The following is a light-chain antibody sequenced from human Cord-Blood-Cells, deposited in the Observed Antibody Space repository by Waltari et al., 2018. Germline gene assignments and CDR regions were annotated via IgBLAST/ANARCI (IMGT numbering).Light chain of an antibody. CDR2: EGR. V-gene: IGLV2-23*01. J-gene: IGLJ3*02. CDR1: SSDVGSYNL. Sequence: QSALTQPASVSGSPGQSLTISCTGTSSDVGSYNLVSWYQQHPGKAPKLVCYEGRKRPSGVSHRFSGSKSGHTASLTISGLQAEDEADYYCCSFAGSSTLVFGGGTKLTVL. CDR3: CSFAGSSTLV.